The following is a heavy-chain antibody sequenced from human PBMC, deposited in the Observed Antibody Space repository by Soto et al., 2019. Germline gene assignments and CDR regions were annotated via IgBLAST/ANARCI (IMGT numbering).Heavy chain of an antibody. CDR2: IYTAGHT. Sequence: EVQLVETGGGLIQPGWSRRLSCVASGFSVRTNYMTWVRQAPGKGLEWVSVIYTAGHTNYANSVKGRFTVSRDTSQNTVYLQMNSLRPDDTAVYYCAIFREPGRSTVFGVVVPGRYAMDVWGQGTTVTVS. D-gene: IGHD3-3*01. CDR3: AIFREPGRSTVFGVVVPGRYAMDV. CDR1: GFSVRTNY. V-gene: IGHV3-53*02. J-gene: IGHJ6*02.